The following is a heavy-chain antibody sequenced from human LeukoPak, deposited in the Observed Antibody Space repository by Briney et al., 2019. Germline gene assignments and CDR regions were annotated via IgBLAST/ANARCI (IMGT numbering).Heavy chain of an antibody. Sequence: PSETLSLTCAVCGGSFSGYYWSWIRQPPGKGLEWIEEINHSGSTNYNPSLKSRVTISVDTSKNQFSLKLSSVTAADTAVYYCARGDGYNWNYVGWFDPWGQGTLVTVSS. J-gene: IGHJ5*02. CDR1: GGSFSGYY. CDR3: ARGDGYNWNYVGWFDP. D-gene: IGHD1-7*01. CDR2: INHSGST. V-gene: IGHV4-34*01.